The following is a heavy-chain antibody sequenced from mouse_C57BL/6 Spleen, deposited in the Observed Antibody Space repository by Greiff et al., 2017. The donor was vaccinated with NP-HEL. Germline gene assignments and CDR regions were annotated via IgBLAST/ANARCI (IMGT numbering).Heavy chain of an antibody. J-gene: IGHJ4*01. V-gene: IGHV1-69*01. CDR2: IDPSDSYT. Sequence: VQLQQPGAELVMPGASVKLSCKASGYTFTSYWMHWVKQRPGQGLEWIGEIDPSDSYTNYNQKFKGKSTLTVDKSSSTAYMQLSSLTSEDSAVYYCATTGTLYYAMDYWGQGTSVTVSS. CDR3: ATTGTLYYAMDY. CDR1: GYTFTSYW. D-gene: IGHD4-1*02.